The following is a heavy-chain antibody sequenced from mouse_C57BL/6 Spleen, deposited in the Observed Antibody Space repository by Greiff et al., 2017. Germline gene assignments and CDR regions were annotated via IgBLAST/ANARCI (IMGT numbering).Heavy chain of an antibody. V-gene: IGHV1-82*01. CDR3: ARARIDY. CDR1: GYAFSSSW. CDR2: IYPGDGDT. Sequence: QVQLQQSGPELVKPGASVKISCKASGYAFSSSWMNWVKQRPGKGLEWIGRIYPGDGDTNYNGKFKGKATLTADKSSSTAYMQLSSLTSEDSAVYCWARARIDYWGQGTTLTVSS. J-gene: IGHJ2*01.